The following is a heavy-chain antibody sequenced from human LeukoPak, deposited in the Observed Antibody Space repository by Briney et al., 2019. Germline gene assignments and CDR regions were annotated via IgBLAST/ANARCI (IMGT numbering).Heavy chain of an antibody. V-gene: IGHV1-2*02. CDR1: GYTLTDYY. Sequence: ASVKVSCRASGYTLTDYYVHWVRQAPGQGLEWMGWISPKSGGTNHAQKFQGRVTMTRDTSVNTAYMELSSLRSDDTAVYYCARDNYGRFDYWGQGTQVTVSS. CDR3: ARDNYGRFDY. CDR2: ISPKSGGT. D-gene: IGHD4-11*01. J-gene: IGHJ4*02.